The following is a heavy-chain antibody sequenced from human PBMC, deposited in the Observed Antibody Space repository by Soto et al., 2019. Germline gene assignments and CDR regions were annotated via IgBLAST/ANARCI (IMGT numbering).Heavy chain of an antibody. CDR3: AREPRYCRGGSCSITGDAYDI. CDR1: GFIVSDTY. J-gene: IGHJ3*02. CDR2: ISNRGDT. Sequence: EVQLVESGGGLVQPGGSLRLSCTASGFIVSDTYVNWVRQAPGKGLEWVSVISNRGDTHYADSVRGRLSLSRDISDNTLHLPMNNLRVEDTAVYYCAREPRYCRGGSCSITGDAYDIWGQGTMVTVSS. V-gene: IGHV3-66*01. D-gene: IGHD2-15*01.